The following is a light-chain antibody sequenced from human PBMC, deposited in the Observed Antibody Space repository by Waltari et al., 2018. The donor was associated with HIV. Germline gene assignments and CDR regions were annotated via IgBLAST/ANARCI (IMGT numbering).Light chain of an antibody. J-gene: IGKJ1*01. CDR1: QSVLHSSNNKNY. CDR3: QQYYNSPLT. V-gene: IGKV4-1*01. CDR2: WAS. Sequence: DIVMTQSPDSLAVSLGERVTINCKSSQSVLHSSNNKNYLAWYQQKPGQPPNLLIYWASTRESGVPDRFSGSGSGTDFTLTISSLQAEDVAVYYCQQYYNSPLTFGQGTKVEIK.